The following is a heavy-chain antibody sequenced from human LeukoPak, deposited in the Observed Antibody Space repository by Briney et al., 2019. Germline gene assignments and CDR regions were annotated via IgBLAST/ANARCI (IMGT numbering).Heavy chain of an antibody. J-gene: IGHJ4*02. CDR1: GYTFTSYG. V-gene: IGHV1-18*01. CDR2: ISAYNGNT. D-gene: IGHD3-22*01. Sequence: ASVKDSCKASGYTFTSYGISWVRQAPGQGLEWMGWISAYNGNTNYAQKLQGRVTMTTDTSTSTADMELRSLRSDDTAVYYCARVVRAYYYDSSGYYLDYWGQGTLVTVSS. CDR3: ARVVRAYYYDSSGYYLDY.